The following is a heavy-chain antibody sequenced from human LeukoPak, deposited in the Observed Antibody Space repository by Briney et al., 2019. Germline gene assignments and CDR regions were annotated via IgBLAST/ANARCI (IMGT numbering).Heavy chain of an antibody. CDR3: ARKESNYVTHFDY. CDR2: IKQDGSDK. V-gene: IGHV3-7*01. Sequence: GGSLRLSCAASGYAFSIYYMSWVRQAPGKGLEWVANIKQDGSDKSYVDSVKGRFTISRANAKNSLYLPMNSLRTEETAVYYCARKESNYVTHFDYWGQGTLVTVSS. J-gene: IGHJ4*02. D-gene: IGHD4-11*01. CDR1: GYAFSIYY.